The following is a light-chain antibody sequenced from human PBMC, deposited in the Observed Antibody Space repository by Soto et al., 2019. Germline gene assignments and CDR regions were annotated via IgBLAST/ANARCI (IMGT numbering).Light chain of an antibody. J-gene: IGKJ1*01. V-gene: IGKV1-39*01. CDR3: QQSYSTLWT. Sequence: DIQLTQSPSTLSASLGDRVTITFRASQSISSYLNWYQQKPGKAPKLLIYAASSLQSGVPSRFSGSGSGTDFTLTISSLQPEDFATYYCQQSYSTLWTSGQGTKVDIK. CDR2: AAS. CDR1: QSISSY.